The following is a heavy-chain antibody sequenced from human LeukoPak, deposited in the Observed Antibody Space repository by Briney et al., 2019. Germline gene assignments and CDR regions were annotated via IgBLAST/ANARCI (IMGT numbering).Heavy chain of an antibody. CDR2: VFYSGST. CDR3: ARDGGRFSFGFGY. V-gene: IGHV4-59*13. D-gene: IGHD5-18*01. Sequence: SETLSLTCTVSGGSISSYYWSWIRQPPGKGLEWIGYVFYSGSTNYNPSLKSRVTISADTSKNQFTLKLSSVTPADTAVYYCARDGGRFSFGFGYWGQGTLVTVSS. J-gene: IGHJ4*02. CDR1: GGSISSYY.